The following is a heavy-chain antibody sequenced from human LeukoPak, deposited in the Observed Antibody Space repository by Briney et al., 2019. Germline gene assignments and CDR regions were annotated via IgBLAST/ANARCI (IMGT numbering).Heavy chain of an antibody. CDR2: IIPIFGTA. V-gene: IGHV1-69*13. J-gene: IGHJ4*02. CDR3: ASWPRESRYQLLDY. D-gene: IGHD2-2*01. CDR1: GYTFTSYD. Sequence: SVTVSCTASGYTFTSYDISWVRQAPGQGLEWMGGIIPIFGTANYAQKFQGRVTITADESTSTAYMELSSLRSEDTAVYYCASWPRESRYQLLDYWGQGTLVTVSS.